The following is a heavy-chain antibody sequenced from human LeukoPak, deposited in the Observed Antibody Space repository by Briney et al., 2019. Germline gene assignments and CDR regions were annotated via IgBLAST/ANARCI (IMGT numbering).Heavy chain of an antibody. V-gene: IGHV1-18*01. CDR3: AREAETAIGNWFDP. D-gene: IGHD2-21*02. Sequence: GASVKVSCKASGYTFTNYIITWVRQAPGQGLEGMGWISAYSGKTNYAQKLQGRVTIPTHTSTTTAYLELRSLRSDDTAVYFCAREAETAIGNWFDPWGQGTLVTVSS. J-gene: IGHJ5*02. CDR1: GYTFTNYI. CDR2: ISAYSGKT.